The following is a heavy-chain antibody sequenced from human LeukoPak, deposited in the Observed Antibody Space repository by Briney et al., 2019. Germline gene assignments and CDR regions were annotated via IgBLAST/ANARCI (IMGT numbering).Heavy chain of an antibody. J-gene: IGHJ4*02. D-gene: IGHD3-22*01. CDR2: ISGSGGST. CDR1: GFIFSTYA. V-gene: IGHV3-23*01. Sequence: PGGSLRLSCAASGFIFSTYAMNWVRQAPGKGLEWVSTISGSGGSTYYADSVKGRFTISRDNSKNTLYVQVNSLGTEDTAAYYCAKGSYYDSSGSFYFDYWGQGTLVTVSS. CDR3: AKGSYYDSSGSFYFDY.